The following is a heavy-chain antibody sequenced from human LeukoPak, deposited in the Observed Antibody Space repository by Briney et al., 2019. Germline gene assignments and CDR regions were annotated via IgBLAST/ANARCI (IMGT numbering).Heavy chain of an antibody. CDR2: INHSGST. J-gene: IGHJ5*02. V-gene: IGHV4-34*01. D-gene: IGHD6-13*01. Sequence: SETLSLTCAVYGGPFSGYYWSWIRQPPGKGLEWIGEINHSGSTNYNPSLKSRVTVSVDTSKNQFTLKLSSVTAADTAVYYCAREGRAYRYSSSWYPTPSWFDPWGQGTLVTVSS. CDR3: AREGRAYRYSSSWYPTPSWFDP. CDR1: GGPFSGYY.